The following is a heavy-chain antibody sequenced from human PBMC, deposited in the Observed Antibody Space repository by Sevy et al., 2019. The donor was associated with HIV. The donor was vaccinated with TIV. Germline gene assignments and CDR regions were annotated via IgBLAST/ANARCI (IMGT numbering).Heavy chain of an antibody. CDR2: LYINGNT. Sequence: SETLSLTCTVSGGSISSGSNYWSWIRQSAGKGLEWIGRLYINGNTNYNPSLKSRVTMSVDTSKNQFSLKLSSVTAADTAVYYCASGRYSSGWDHYYNYAMDVWGQGTTVTVSS. J-gene: IGHJ6*02. V-gene: IGHV4-61*02. D-gene: IGHD6-19*01. CDR3: ASGRYSSGWDHYYNYAMDV. CDR1: GGSISSGSNY.